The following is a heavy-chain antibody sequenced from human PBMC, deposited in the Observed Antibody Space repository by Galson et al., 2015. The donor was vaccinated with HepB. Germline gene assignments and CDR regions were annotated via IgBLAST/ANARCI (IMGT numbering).Heavy chain of an antibody. D-gene: IGHD2-15*01. J-gene: IGHJ5*02. V-gene: IGHV3-21*01. Sequence: LRLTCAVSGFTFTNYWMAWVRQAPGKGLEWVSSISSSSSYIYYADSVKGRFTISRDNAKNSLYLQMNSLRAEDTAVYYCARESGGSPINWFDPWGQGTLVTVSS. CDR2: ISSSSSYI. CDR1: GFTFTNYW. CDR3: ARESGGSPINWFDP.